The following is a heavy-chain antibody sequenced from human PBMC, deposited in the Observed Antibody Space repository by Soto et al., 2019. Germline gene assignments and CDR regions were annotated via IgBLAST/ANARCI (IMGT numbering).Heavy chain of an antibody. D-gene: IGHD3-3*01. V-gene: IGHV4-39*02. CDR1: GGSIISGTYY. J-gene: IGHJ4*02. Sequence: PSETLSLTCTVSGGSIISGTYYWGWIRQPPGKGLEWIASIYHSGSTYYNPSLKSRVTISVDTSKNQFSLKLSSVTAADTAVYYCARDFWSGYQDYWGQGTLVTVSS. CDR3: ARDFWSGYQDY. CDR2: IYHSGST.